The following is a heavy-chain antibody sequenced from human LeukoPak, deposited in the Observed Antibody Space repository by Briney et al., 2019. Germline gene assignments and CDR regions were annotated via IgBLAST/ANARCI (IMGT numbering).Heavy chain of an antibody. CDR2: IWYDASNK. D-gene: IGHD6-13*01. V-gene: IGHV3-33*01. CDR3: VRGVGVSRFNYFDP. J-gene: IGHJ5*02. Sequence: GGSLRLSCAASGFTFSSFGMHWVRQAPGKGLEWVAVIWYDASNKYHADSVKGRFTIPRDNSKNTLFLQMNSLRDDDTAVYYCVRGVGVSRFNYFDPWGQGTLVIVSS. CDR1: GFTFSSFG.